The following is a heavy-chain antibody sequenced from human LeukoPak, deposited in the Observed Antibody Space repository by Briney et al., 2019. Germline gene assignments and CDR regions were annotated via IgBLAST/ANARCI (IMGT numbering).Heavy chain of an antibody. CDR1: GESISGFY. V-gene: IGHV4-59*12. J-gene: IGHJ6*03. D-gene: IGHD3-9*01. Sequence: SETLSLTCTVSGESISGFYRTWIRQPPGKGLEWIGYIYYSGSTNYNPSLKSRVTISVDTSKNQFSLKLSSVTAADTAVYYCARGVRYFDWLSNYYYYYMDVWGKGTTVTISS. CDR3: ARGVRYFDWLSNYYYYYMDV. CDR2: IYYSGST.